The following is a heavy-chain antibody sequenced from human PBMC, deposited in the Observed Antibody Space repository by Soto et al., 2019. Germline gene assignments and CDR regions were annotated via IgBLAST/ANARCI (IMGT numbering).Heavy chain of an antibody. D-gene: IGHD6-6*01. CDR1: EFTFSPYP. V-gene: IGHV3-30*09. CDR3: AKDLSASSNSYRAMDV. Sequence: QEQLVESGGGVVQPGRPLRLSCAASEFTFSPYPMHWVRQAPGKGLEWVAVISFDGATKYYADSVKGRFAISRDNSMNTLYLQMNSLRTEDTAVYYCAKDLSASSNSYRAMDVWGPGTTVTVSS. J-gene: IGHJ6*02. CDR2: ISFDGATK.